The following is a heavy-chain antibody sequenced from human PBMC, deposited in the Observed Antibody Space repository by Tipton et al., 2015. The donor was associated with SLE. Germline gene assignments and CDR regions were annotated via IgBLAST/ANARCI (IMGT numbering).Heavy chain of an antibody. V-gene: IGHV4-4*02. Sequence: TLSLTCAVSGGSISSSNWWSWVRQPPGKGLEWIGEIKHSGSTNYNPSLKSRVTISVDTSKNQFSLKLSSVTAADTAVYYCAKYGSNWGSIWGQGTLVTVSS. CDR2: IKHSGST. J-gene: IGHJ4*02. D-gene: IGHD7-27*01. CDR3: AKYGSNWGSI. CDR1: GGSISSSNW.